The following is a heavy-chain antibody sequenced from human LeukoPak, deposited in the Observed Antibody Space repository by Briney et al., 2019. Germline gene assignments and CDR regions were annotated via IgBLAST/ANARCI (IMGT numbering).Heavy chain of an antibody. J-gene: IGHJ4*02. CDR3: ARDPKRWPVPCLFSY. V-gene: IGHV3-23*01. CDR2: ISGSGGST. CDR1: GFTFSSYA. D-gene: IGHD6-19*01. Sequence: GGSLGLSCAASGFTFSSYAMSWGRQAPGKGLGWVSAISGSGGSTYSADTVKGRFTISRDNSKTTLYLQMNSLRAEDTAAYYCARDPKRWPVPCLFSYWGQGTLVTVSS.